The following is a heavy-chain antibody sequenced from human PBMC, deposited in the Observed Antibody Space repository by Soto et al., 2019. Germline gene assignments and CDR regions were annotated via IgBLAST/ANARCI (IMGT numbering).Heavy chain of an antibody. J-gene: IGHJ4*02. CDR1: GGTSSSYA. CDR2: IIPIFGTA. D-gene: IGHD3-22*01. Sequence: GASVKVSCKASGGTSSSYAISWVRQAPGQGLEWMGGIIPIFGTANYAQKFQGRVTITADESTSTAYMELSSLRSEDTAVYYCAMPKYYYDSSGYYEQYFDYWGQGTLVTVSS. CDR3: AMPKYYYDSSGYYEQYFDY. V-gene: IGHV1-69*13.